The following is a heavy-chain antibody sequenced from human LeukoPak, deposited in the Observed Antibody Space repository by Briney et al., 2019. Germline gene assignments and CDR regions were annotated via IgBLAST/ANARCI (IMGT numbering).Heavy chain of an antibody. CDR3: ARLADCSETSCRSFDY. D-gene: IGHD2-2*01. CDR2: INPNSGGT. CDR1: GYAFVGYY. J-gene: IGHJ4*02. Sequence: ASVKVSCKASGYAFVGYYIHWVRQDPGQRLEWMGWINPNSGGTNYAQNFQGRVTMTRDTSVSTAYMELSSPRSGDTAVYYCARLADCSETSCRSFDYWGQGTLVTVSS. V-gene: IGHV1-2*02.